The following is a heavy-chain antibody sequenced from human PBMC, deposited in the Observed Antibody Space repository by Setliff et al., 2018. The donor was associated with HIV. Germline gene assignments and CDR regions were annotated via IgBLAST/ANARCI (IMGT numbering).Heavy chain of an antibody. CDR3: ARAPWCSSTSCPYYFDY. V-gene: IGHV3-30*02. Sequence: GSLRLSCAASGFTFSSYGIHWVRQAPGKGLEWVAFIRYTGSNKYYADSVKGRFTISRDNSKNSLYLQMNSLRAEDTAVYYCARAPWCSSTSCPYYFDYWGQGTLVTVSS. D-gene: IGHD2-2*01. CDR1: GFTFSSYG. J-gene: IGHJ4*02. CDR2: IRYTGSNK.